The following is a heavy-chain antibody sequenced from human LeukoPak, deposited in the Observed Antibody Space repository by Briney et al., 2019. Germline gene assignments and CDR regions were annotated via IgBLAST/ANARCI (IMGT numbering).Heavy chain of an antibody. Sequence: GGSLRLSCAASGFKFDNYAMHWVRQAPGKGLEWVSGISWNSGSIGYADSVKGRFTISRDNAKNFLYLQMNSLRAEDTALYYCARRFGDLGAYFFDYWGQGTLVTVSS. V-gene: IGHV3-9*01. CDR3: ARRFGDLGAYFFDY. D-gene: IGHD3-10*01. J-gene: IGHJ4*02. CDR1: GFKFDNYA. CDR2: ISWNSGSI.